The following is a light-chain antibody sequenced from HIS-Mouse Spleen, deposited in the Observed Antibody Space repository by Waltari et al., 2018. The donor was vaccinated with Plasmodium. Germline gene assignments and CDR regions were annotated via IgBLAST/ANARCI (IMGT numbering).Light chain of an antibody. Sequence: DIQLPQSPSSLYASVGDRVTITCRASQGISNYLAWYQQKPGKVPKLLIYAASTLQSGVPSRFSGSGSGTDFTLTISSLQPEDVATYYCQKYNSAPWTFGQGTKVEIK. CDR3: QKYNSAPWT. J-gene: IGKJ1*01. CDR1: QGISNY. CDR2: AAS. V-gene: IGKV1-27*01.